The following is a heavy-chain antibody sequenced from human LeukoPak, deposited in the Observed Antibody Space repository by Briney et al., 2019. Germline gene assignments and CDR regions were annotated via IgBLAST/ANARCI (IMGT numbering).Heavy chain of an antibody. CDR1: GGSISSYY. CDR3: ARGYTPPRGYYLYYYYYYMDV. Sequence: NPSETLSLTRTVSGGSISSYYWSWIRQPAGKGLEWIGRIYISGSTNYNPSLKSRVTMSVDMSKNQFSLKLSSVTPAATAVYYCARGYTPPRGYYLYYYYYYMDVWGKGTTVTVSS. J-gene: IGHJ6*03. V-gene: IGHV4-4*07. CDR2: IYISGST. D-gene: IGHD3-3*01.